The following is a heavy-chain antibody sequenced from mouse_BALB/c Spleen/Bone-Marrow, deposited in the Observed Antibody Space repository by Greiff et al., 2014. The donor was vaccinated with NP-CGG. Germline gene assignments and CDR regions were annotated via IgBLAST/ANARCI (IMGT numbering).Heavy chain of an antibody. J-gene: IGHJ4*01. CDR2: IDPETGGT. D-gene: IGHD2-2*01. Sequence: QVQLQQSGAELVRPGASVTLSCKASGYKFTDYEMHWVKQTPVHGLEWIGSIDPETGGTAYNQNFKGKATLTADRSSTTAYMELRSLTSEDSAVYYCTREGIYFGYDVPMDYWGQRTSVTVSS. V-gene: IGHV1-15*01. CDR1: GYKFTDYE. CDR3: TREGIYFGYDVPMDY.